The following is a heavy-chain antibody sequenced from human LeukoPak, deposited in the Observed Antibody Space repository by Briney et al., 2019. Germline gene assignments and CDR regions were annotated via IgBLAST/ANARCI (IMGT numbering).Heavy chain of an antibody. V-gene: IGHV4-34*01. D-gene: IGHD3-16*02. Sequence: SETLSLTCAVYGGSFSGYYWSWIRQPPGKGLEWIGEINHSGSTNYNPSLKSRVTISVDTSKNQFSLKLSSVTVADTAVYYCARASYDYVWGSYRHNWFDPWGQGTLVTVSS. J-gene: IGHJ5*02. CDR3: ARASYDYVWGSYRHNWFDP. CDR1: GGSFSGYY. CDR2: INHSGST.